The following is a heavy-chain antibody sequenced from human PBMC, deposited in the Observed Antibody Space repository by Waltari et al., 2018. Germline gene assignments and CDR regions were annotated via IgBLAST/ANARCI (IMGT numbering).Heavy chain of an antibody. J-gene: IGHJ6*02. D-gene: IGHD6-6*01. CDR1: GFPVRTYT. CDR3: AKDEGARLAPTFGMDA. V-gene: IGHV3-23*01. Sequence: EMQLLESGGALVQPAGSLRLSCAASGFPVRTYTMNWVRQAPGQGLEWVAVMTASGLMDYGDSVKGRFIISRDNSKNTLYLEMYRLRVEDTARYYCAKDEGARLAPTFGMDAWGQGTTVIVS. CDR2: MTASGLM.